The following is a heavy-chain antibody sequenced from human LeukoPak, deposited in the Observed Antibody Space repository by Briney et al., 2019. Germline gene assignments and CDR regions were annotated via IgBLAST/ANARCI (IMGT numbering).Heavy chain of an antibody. V-gene: IGHV3-48*04. Sequence: GGSLRLSCVVSGFTFSSYWMSWVRQAPGKGLEWVSYISSSGSTIYYADSVKGRFTISRDNAKNSLYLQMNSLRAEDTAVYYCASQYYYDSSGYYFDYWGQGTLVTVSS. J-gene: IGHJ4*02. CDR3: ASQYYYDSSGYYFDY. CDR1: GFTFSSYW. CDR2: ISSSGSTI. D-gene: IGHD3-22*01.